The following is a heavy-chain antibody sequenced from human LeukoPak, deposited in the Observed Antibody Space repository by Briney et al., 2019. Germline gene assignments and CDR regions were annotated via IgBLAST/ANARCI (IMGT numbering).Heavy chain of an antibody. CDR1: GYTFTSYG. V-gene: IGHV1-18*01. D-gene: IGHD3-9*01. J-gene: IGHJ6*02. Sequence: ASVKVSCKASGYTFTSYGISWVRQAPGQGLEWMGWISAYNGNTNYAQKLQGRVTMTTDTSTSTAYMVLRSLRSDDTAVYYCARKGSFDWLLLTSVNYYYYGMDVWGQGTTVTVSS. CDR3: ARKGSFDWLLLTSVNYYYYGMDV. CDR2: ISAYNGNT.